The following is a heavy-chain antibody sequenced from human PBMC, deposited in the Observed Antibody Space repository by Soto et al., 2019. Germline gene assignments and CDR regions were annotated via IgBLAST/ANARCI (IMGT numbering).Heavy chain of an antibody. CDR2: IYYSGST. J-gene: IGHJ4*02. D-gene: IGHD3-9*01. Sequence: PAETLSLTCTFSGVSISSSSYYCGWIRQPPGKGLEWIGSIYYSGSTYYNPSLKSRVTISVDTSKNQFSLKLSSVTAADTAVYYCARSILPGYLSKDLGQGTLVNVSS. CDR3: ARSILPGYLSKD. CDR1: GVSISSSSYY. V-gene: IGHV4-39*01.